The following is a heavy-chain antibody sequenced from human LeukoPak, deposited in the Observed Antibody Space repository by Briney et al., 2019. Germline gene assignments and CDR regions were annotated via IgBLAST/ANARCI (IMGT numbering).Heavy chain of an antibody. CDR2: ISSSRTTI. J-gene: IGHJ4*02. CDR1: GFTFSGHS. V-gene: IGHV3-48*01. Sequence: PGGYLRLYCAASGFTFSGHSMNWVRLAPGKGLEWVSYISSSRTTIYYADSVKGRFTISRDNARNSLYLEMKSLRAEDTAVYYCARAALPSFHYFDYCGQGALVTVSS. CDR3: ARAALPSFHYFDY. D-gene: IGHD2/OR15-2a*01.